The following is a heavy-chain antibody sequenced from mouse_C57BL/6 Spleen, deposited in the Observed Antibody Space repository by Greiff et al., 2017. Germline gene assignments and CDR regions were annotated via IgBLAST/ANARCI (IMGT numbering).Heavy chain of an antibody. V-gene: IGHV2-2*01. CDR2: IWSGGST. D-gene: IGHD1-1*02. CDR1: GFTFTSYG. J-gene: IGHJ1*03. CDR3: ARMGGYYGYFDV. Sequence: VQLQQSGPGLVQPSQSLSITCTVSGFTFTSYGVHWVRQSPGKGLEWLGVIWSGGSTDYTAAFISRLSISKDHSKSQVFYKMNSPQADDTAIYYCARMGGYYGYFDVWGTGTTVTVSS.